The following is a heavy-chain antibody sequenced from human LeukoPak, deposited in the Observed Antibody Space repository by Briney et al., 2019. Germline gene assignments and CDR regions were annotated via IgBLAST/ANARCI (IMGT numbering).Heavy chain of an antibody. Sequence: SETLSLTCAVSGGSISSSNWWSWVRQPPGKGLEWIGEIYHSGSTNYNPSLKSRVTISVDKSKNQFSLKLSSVTAADTAVYYCARPVVTAILYYFDYWGQGTLVTVSS. V-gene: IGHV4-4*02. CDR3: ARPVVTAILYYFDY. J-gene: IGHJ4*02. D-gene: IGHD2-21*02. CDR1: GGSISSSNW. CDR2: IYHSGST.